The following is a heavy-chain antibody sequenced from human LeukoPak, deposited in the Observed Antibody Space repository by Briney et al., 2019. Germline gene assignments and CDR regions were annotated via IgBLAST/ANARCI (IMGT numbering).Heavy chain of an antibody. J-gene: IGHJ4*02. V-gene: IGHV1-69*05. CDR3: ARDSRRDYYDSSGPYGAFDY. CDR2: IIPIFGTA. D-gene: IGHD3-22*01. Sequence: SVKVSCKASGGIFSSYAISWVRQAPGQGLEWMGRIIPIFGTANYAQKFQGRVTITTDESTSTAYMELSSLRSEDTAVYYCARDSRRDYYDSSGPYGAFDYWGQGTLVTVSS. CDR1: GGIFSSYA.